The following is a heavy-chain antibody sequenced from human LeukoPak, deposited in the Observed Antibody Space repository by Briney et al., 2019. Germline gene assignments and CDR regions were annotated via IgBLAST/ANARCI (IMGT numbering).Heavy chain of an antibody. CDR3: ARCEGKYQLLMYFEY. CDR2: ISYDGSNK. D-gene: IGHD2-2*01. V-gene: IGHV3-30*09. Sequence: GGSLRLSCAASGFTFNNYAMHWVRQAPGKGLEWVALISYDGSNKYYADSVKGRFAISRDNSKNTLYLQMNSLRAEDTAVYYCARCEGKYQLLMYFEYWGQGTLVTVSS. CDR1: GFTFNNYA. J-gene: IGHJ4*02.